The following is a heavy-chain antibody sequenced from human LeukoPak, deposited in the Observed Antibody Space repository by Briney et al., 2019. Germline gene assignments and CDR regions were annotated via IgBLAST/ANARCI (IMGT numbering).Heavy chain of an antibody. D-gene: IGHD4-23*01. Sequence: PGGSLRLSCAASGFTFSRYWMSWVRQAPGKGLEWVAKIKEDGSEKYHVDSVKGRFTISRDSAKNSLYLQMNSLRAEDTAVYYCARDLDYGGNSGSLDYWGQGTLVTVSS. CDR2: IKEDGSEK. CDR3: ARDLDYGGNSGSLDY. J-gene: IGHJ4*02. V-gene: IGHV3-7*01. CDR1: GFTFSRYW.